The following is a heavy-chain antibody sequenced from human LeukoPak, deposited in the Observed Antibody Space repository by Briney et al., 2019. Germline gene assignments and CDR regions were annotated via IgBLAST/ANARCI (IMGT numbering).Heavy chain of an antibody. J-gene: IGHJ3*02. CDR2: IIPIFGTA. CDR3: ARGLRRAAAAQDAFDI. CDR1: GGTFSSYA. V-gene: IGHV1-69*05. D-gene: IGHD6-13*01. Sequence: SVKVSCKASGGTFSSYAISWVRQAPGQGLEWMGGIIPIFGTANYAQKFQGRVTITTDESTSTAYMELSSLRSEDTAVYYCARGLRRAAAAQDAFDIWGQGTMVTVSS.